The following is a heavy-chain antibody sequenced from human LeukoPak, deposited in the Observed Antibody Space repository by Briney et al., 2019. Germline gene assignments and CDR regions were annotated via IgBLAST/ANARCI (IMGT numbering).Heavy chain of an antibody. J-gene: IGHJ4*02. CDR1: GCTYSHYV. CDR2: ICSESTEK. Sequence: PGRSLRLSCAASGCTYSHYVMHWVRPAPGKGLEWVAVICSESTEKYYGHAVKGRFTISRDNSRNTLYLQMNSLRVEDTAVFFCAEGPQRGFDYSTSLEYWGQGTLVTASS. V-gene: IGHV3-33*08. D-gene: IGHD4-11*01. CDR3: AEGPQRGFDYSTSLEY.